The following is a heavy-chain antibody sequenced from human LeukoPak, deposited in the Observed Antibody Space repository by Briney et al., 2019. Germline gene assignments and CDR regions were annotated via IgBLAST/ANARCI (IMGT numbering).Heavy chain of an antibody. CDR1: GFTFTSYG. D-gene: IGHD6-13*01. Sequence: GGTLRLSCAASGFTFTSYGMSWVRQAPGKGLEWVSTITGSGGSTYYAHSVKGRFTISRDNSKNTLFLQMTSLSAEDTAIYYCARLKGSSWYGAVDYWGQGTLVTVSS. J-gene: IGHJ4*02. V-gene: IGHV3-23*01. CDR2: ITGSGGST. CDR3: ARLKGSSWYGAVDY.